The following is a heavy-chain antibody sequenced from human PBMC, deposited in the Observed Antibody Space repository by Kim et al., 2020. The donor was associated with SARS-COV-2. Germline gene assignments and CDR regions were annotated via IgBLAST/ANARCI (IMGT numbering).Heavy chain of an antibody. CDR3: ARGPFLTGDYYYYGMDV. V-gene: IGHV3-64*01. D-gene: IGHD3-9*01. Sequence: VKGRFTISRDNSKNTLYLQMGSLRAEDMAVYYCARGPFLTGDYYYYGMDVWGQGTTVTVSS. J-gene: IGHJ6*02.